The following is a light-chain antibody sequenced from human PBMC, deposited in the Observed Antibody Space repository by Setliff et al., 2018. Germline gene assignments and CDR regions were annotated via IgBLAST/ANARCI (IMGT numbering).Light chain of an antibody. V-gene: IGLV2-14*03. CDR3: SSYTSISTLDV. Sequence: QSVLTQPASVSGSPGQSITISCTGTSSDVGGYNYVSWYQQHPGKAPKLMIYDVSNRPSGVSNRFSCSKSGNTASLTISGLQAEDEADYYCSSYTSISTLDVFGTGTKVTVL. CDR2: DVS. J-gene: IGLJ1*01. CDR1: SSDVGGYNY.